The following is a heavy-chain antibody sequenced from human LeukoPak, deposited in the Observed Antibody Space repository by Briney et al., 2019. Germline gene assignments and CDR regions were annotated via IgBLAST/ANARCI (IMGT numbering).Heavy chain of an antibody. J-gene: IGHJ4*02. CDR3: ARENDQGFDY. Sequence: GGSLRLSCAASGFTFSSYSMNWIRQAPGKGLEWVSSISSSTSYIYYADSVKGRFTISKDNAKNSLYLQMNSLRAEDTAVYYCARENDQGFDYWGQGTLVTVSS. CDR2: ISSSTSYI. CDR1: GFTFSSYS. V-gene: IGHV3-21*01. D-gene: IGHD3-16*01.